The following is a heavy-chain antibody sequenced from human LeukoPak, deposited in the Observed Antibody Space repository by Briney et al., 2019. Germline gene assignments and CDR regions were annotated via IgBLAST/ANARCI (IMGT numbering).Heavy chain of an antibody. CDR2: IYPGDSDT. J-gene: IGHJ4*02. V-gene: IGHV5-51*01. Sequence: GESLKISCKGSGYSFTSYWIGWVRQMPGKGLEWMGIIYPGDSDTRYSPSFQGQVTISADKSISTAYLQWSSLKASDTAMYYRARLRRITIFGVATDFDYWGQGTLVTVSS. CDR3: ARLRRITIFGVATDFDY. CDR1: GYSFTSYW. D-gene: IGHD3-3*01.